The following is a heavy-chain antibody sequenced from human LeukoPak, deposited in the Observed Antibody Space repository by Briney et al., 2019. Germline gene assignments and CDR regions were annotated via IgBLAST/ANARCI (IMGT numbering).Heavy chain of an antibody. CDR1: GGSISSSSYY. J-gene: IGHJ4*02. D-gene: IGHD1-26*01. CDR2: IYYSGST. CDR3: ARHRWEWELLRGSYNFDY. V-gene: IGHV4-39*01. Sequence: SETLSLTCTVSGGSISSSSYYWGWIRQPPGKGLEWIGSIYYSGSTYYNPSLKSRVTISVDTSKNQFSLKLSSVTAADTAVYYCARHRWEWELLRGSYNFDYWGQGTLVTVSS.